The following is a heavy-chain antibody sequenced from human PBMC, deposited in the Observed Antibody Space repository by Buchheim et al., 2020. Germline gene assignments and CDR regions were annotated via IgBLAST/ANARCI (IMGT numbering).Heavy chain of an antibody. CDR2: ISYDGSNK. V-gene: IGHV3-30*18. Sequence: QVQLVESGGGVVQPGRSLRLSCAASGFTFSSYGMHWVRQAPGKGLEWVAVISYDGSNKYYADSVKGRFTISRDNSKNTLYLQMNSLRTEDTAVYYCAKGRYDSGGYHNSFDYWGQGTL. CDR3: AKGRYDSGGYHNSFDY. D-gene: IGHD3-22*01. J-gene: IGHJ4*02. CDR1: GFTFSSYG.